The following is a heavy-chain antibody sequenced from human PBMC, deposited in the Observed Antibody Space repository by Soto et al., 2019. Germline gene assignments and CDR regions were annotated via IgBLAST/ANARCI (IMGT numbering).Heavy chain of an antibody. CDR2: INPSGGNT. D-gene: IGHD2-2*01. CDR1: GYTFTSYY. CDR3: ARDRYCSSTSCYLYYYMDV. J-gene: IGHJ6*03. Sequence: ASVKVSCKASGYTFTSYYMHWVRQAPGQGLEWMGIINPSGGNTNYAQKLQGRVTMTTDTSTSTAYMELRSLRSDDTAVYYCARDRYCSSTSCYLYYYMDVWGKGTTVTVSS. V-gene: IGHV1-46*01.